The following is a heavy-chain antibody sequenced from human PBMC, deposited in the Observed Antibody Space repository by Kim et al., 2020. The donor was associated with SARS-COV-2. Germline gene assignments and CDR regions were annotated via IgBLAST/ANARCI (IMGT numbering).Heavy chain of an antibody. D-gene: IGHD1-26*01. J-gene: IGHJ4*02. CDR1: GFTFSSYG. CDR3: AKDRIVGATSAFDY. CDR2: ISYDGSNK. V-gene: IGHV3-30*18. Sequence: GGSLRLSCAASGFTFSSYGMHWVRQAPGKGLEWVAVISYDGSNKYYADSVKGRFTISRDNSKNTLYLQMNSLRAEDTAVYYCAKDRIVGATSAFDYWGQGTLVTVSS.